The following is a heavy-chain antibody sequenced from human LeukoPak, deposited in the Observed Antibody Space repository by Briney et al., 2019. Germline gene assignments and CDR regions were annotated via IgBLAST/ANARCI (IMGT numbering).Heavy chain of an antibody. V-gene: IGHV3-30-3*01. J-gene: IGHJ4*02. CDR3: ATYYDILTGYSTPFDY. D-gene: IGHD3-9*01. CDR2: ISYDGSNK. CDR1: GFTFSNFE. Sequence: GGSLRLSCAASGFTFSNFEMNWVRQAPGKGLEWVAVISYDGSNKYYADSVKGRFTISRDNSKNTLYLQMNSLRAEDTAVYYCATYYDILTGYSTPFDYWGQGTLVTVSS.